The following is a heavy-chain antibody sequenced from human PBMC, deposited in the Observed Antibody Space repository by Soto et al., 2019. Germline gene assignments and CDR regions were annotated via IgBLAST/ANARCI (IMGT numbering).Heavy chain of an antibody. CDR3: ARDASGYENWFDP. CDR2: IYHSGST. J-gene: IGHJ5*02. D-gene: IGHD5-12*01. CDR1: GGSISSSNW. V-gene: IGHV4-4*02. Sequence: SETLSLTCAVSGGSISSSNWWSWVRQPPGKGLEWIGEIYHSGSTNYNPSLKSRVTISVDKSKNQFSLKLSSVTAADTAVYYCARDASGYENWFDPWGQGTLVTVSS.